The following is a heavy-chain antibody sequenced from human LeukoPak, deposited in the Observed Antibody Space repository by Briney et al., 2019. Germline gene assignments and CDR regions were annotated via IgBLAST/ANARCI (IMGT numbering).Heavy chain of an antibody. D-gene: IGHD3-10*01. Sequence: PGGSLRLSCAASGFTVSSNYMSWVRQAPGKGLEWVSVIYSGGSTYYADSVKGRFTISRDNSKNTLYLQMNSLRAEDTAVYYCARARIRGVTHYYYYGMDVRGQGTTVTVSS. J-gene: IGHJ6*02. CDR1: GFTVSSNY. V-gene: IGHV3-66*01. CDR3: ARARIRGVTHYYYYGMDV. CDR2: IYSGGST.